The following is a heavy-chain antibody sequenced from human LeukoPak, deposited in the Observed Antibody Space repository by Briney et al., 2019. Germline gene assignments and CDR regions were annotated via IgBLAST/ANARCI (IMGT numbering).Heavy chain of an antibody. CDR3: ARETQHYCGMDV. J-gene: IGHJ6*02. V-gene: IGHV4-39*02. Sequence: SETLSLTCTVSGGSISSSSYYWGWLRQPPGKGLEWIGSIYYSGSTYYNPSLKSRVTISVDTSKNQFSLKLSSVTAADTAVYYCARETQHYCGMDVWGQGTTVTVSS. CDR2: IYYSGST. CDR1: GGSISSSSYY.